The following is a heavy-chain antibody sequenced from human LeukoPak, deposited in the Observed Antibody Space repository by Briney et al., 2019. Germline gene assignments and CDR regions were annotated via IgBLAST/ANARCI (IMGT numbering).Heavy chain of an antibody. D-gene: IGHD1-7*01. J-gene: IGHJ5*02. CDR2: IYYSGST. V-gene: IGHV4-59*08. CDR1: GGSISSYY. CDR3: ARLNWNYGPNWFDP. Sequence: SETLSLTCTVSGGSISSYYWSWIRQPPGKGLEWIGYIYYSGSTNYNPSLKSRVTLSVDTSKNQFSLKLSSVTAADTAVYYCARLNWNYGPNWFDPWGQGTLVTVSS.